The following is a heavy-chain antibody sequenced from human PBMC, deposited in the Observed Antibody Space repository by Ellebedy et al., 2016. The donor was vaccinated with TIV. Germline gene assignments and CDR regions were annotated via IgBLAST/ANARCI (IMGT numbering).Heavy chain of an antibody. D-gene: IGHD1-1*01. J-gene: IGHJ6*02. CDR2: ISSGSSYI. Sequence: GESLKISXTASGFSFSTYAMNWVRQAPGKGLEWVSYISSGSSYIFYADSMKGRFTISRDNSKNTLYLQMNSLRAEDTAVYYCARSRDQVNWNDVRHYYGMDVWGQGTTVTVSS. V-gene: IGHV3-21*01. CDR3: ARSRDQVNWNDVRHYYGMDV. CDR1: GFSFSTYA.